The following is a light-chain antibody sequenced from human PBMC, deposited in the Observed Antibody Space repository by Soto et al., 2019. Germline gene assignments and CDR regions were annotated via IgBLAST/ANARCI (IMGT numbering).Light chain of an antibody. J-gene: IGLJ1*01. CDR2: DVT. Sequence: QSALTQPASVSGSPGQSITISCTGTSSDVGGYNYVSWYQHHPGKAPKLIIYDVTNRPSVVSNPFSGSKSGNTASLTISGLQPEDEADYYCSSYTTSNTRQIVFGTGTKLNVL. CDR3: SSYTTSNTRQIV. CDR1: SSDVGGYNY. V-gene: IGLV2-14*03.